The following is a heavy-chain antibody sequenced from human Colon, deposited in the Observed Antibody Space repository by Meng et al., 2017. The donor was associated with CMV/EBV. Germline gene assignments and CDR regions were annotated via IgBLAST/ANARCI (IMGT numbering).Heavy chain of an antibody. CDR3: ARSLRDYSTSSNYYYYGLDV. V-gene: IGHV3-30-3*01. D-gene: IGHD6-6*01. Sequence: GESLKISCAASGFTFNTYAMHWVRQAPGKGLEWVAVITYDGYNKSYAYSVKGRFTISRDSSKNTRFLQVNSLRTEDTAVYYCARSLRDYSTSSNYYYYGLDVWGQGTTVTVSS. CDR1: GFTFNTYA. J-gene: IGHJ6*02. CDR2: ITYDGYNK.